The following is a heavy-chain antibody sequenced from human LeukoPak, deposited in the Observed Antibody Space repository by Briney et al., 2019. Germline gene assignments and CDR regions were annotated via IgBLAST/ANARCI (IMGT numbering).Heavy chain of an antibody. CDR3: TRGGGNFDY. Sequence: GSLRLSCASSGFTFSTYWMNWVRQAPGKGLEWVANIKFEGSEKYYVDSVKGRFTISRDNTKKPLSLQMHSLRAEDTAMYYCTRGGGNFDYWGQGTLVTVSS. CDR2: IKFEGSEK. J-gene: IGHJ4*02. V-gene: IGHV3-7*01. D-gene: IGHD2-15*01. CDR1: GFTFSTYW.